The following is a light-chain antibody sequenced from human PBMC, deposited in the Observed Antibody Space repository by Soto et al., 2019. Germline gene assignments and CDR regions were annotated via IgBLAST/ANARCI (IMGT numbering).Light chain of an antibody. CDR1: QSVRSNY. CDR3: QQYGSSPRA. Sequence: EIVLTQSPGTLSLSPGERATLSCRASQSVRSNYLAWYQQKRGRAPRLLIYGASSRATGIPDRFSGSGSGTDFTLTISRLEPEDFAVYYCQQYGSSPRAFGGGTKVEI. CDR2: GAS. V-gene: IGKV3-20*01. J-gene: IGKJ4*01.